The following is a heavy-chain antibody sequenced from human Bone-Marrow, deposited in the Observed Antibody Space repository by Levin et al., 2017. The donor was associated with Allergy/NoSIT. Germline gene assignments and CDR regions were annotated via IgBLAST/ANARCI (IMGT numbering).Heavy chain of an antibody. Sequence: PSETLSLTCTVSGDSISSSHYYWAWIRQTPGTGLEWIGTVYYSGDTFYNPSLKSQVTISVDTSKNQFSLRLNSVTAADTAVYYCARDETSSRTKFEYWGQGTLVTVSS. J-gene: IGHJ4*02. CDR2: VYYSGDT. D-gene: IGHD2-2*01. CDR1: GDSISSSHYY. V-gene: IGHV4-39*02. CDR3: ARDETSSRTKFEY.